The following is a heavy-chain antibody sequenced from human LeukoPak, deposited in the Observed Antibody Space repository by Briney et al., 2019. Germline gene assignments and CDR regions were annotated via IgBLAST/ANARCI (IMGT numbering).Heavy chain of an antibody. J-gene: IGHJ4*02. Sequence: GGSLRLSCAASGFTFSNYAMSWVRQAPGKGLEWVSTISGSGDSAYYADSVKGRFTISRDNSKSTLNLQMNSLRVEDTAVYYCAKSNGLDYWGQGTLVTVSS. CDR1: GFTFSNYA. CDR3: AKSNGLDY. V-gene: IGHV3-23*01. D-gene: IGHD2-8*01. CDR2: ISGSGDSA.